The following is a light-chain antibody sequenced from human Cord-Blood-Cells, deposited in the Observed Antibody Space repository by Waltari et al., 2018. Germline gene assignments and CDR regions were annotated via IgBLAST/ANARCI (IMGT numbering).Light chain of an antibody. CDR1: SSDVGSYNL. CDR2: EVS. CDR3: CSYAGSSTYVV. Sequence: QSALTQPASVSGSPGQSFTISSTGTSSDVGSYNLVSWYQQHPGKAPKLMIYEVSKRPSGVSNRFSGSKSGNTASLTISGLQAEDEADYYCCSYAGSSTYVVFGGGTKLTVL. V-gene: IGLV2-23*02. J-gene: IGLJ2*01.